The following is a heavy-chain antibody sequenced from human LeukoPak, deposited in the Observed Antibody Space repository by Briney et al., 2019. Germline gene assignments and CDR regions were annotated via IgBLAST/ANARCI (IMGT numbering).Heavy chain of an antibody. CDR1: GPYIQDYA. Sequence: GKSLRLSCKASGPYIQDYAMHWVRQAPGKGLEWVSGIFGNRKRVDYADSVKGRFTVSRDNAKNSLYLQMNNLRLEDTALCYCIKETSAGGLDYWGQGTLVTVSS. CDR2: IFGNRKRV. CDR3: IKETSAGGLDY. J-gene: IGHJ4*02. V-gene: IGHV3-9*01. D-gene: IGHD4-23*01.